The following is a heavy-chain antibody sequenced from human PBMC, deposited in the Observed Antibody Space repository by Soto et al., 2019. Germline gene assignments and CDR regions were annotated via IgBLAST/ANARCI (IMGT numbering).Heavy chain of an antibody. J-gene: IGHJ4*02. D-gene: IGHD6-19*01. Sequence: PGGSLRLSCAASGFTFSSYAMSWVRQAPGKGLEWVSAISGGGGSTYYADSVKGRFAISRDNSKNTLYLQMNSLRAEDTAVYYCATPRYRSGWYYFDYWGQGTLVTVST. CDR3: ATPRYRSGWYYFDY. V-gene: IGHV3-23*01. CDR2: ISGGGGST. CDR1: GFTFSSYA.